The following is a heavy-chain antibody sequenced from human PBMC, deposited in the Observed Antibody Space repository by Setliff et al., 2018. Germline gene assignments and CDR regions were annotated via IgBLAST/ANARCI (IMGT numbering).Heavy chain of an antibody. CDR3: ARAYSYYYYYMDV. CDR2: INHSGST. J-gene: IGHJ6*03. D-gene: IGHD4-4*01. V-gene: IGHV4-34*01. CDR1: GGSFSGYY. Sequence: SETLSLTCAVYGGSFSGYYWSWIRQPPGKGLEWIGEINHSGSTNYNPSLKSRVTISVDTSKNQFSLKLSSVTAADTAVYYCARAYSYYYYYMDVWGKGTTVTVTS.